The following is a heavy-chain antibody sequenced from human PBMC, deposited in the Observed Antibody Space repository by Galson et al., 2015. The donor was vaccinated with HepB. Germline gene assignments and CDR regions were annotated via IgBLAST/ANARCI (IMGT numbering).Heavy chain of an antibody. Sequence: PALVKPTQTLTLTCTFSGFSLNTPGMCVTWIRQPPRKALEWLALIDWDGDKYYNTSLNTRLTISKDTSTNQVVLTMTNMDPVDTGTYYCARQQKQIAAAGPSSDPSDFWGQGTMVTVSS. CDR3: ARQQKQIAAAGPSSDPSDF. V-gene: IGHV2-70*13. CDR1: GFSLNTPGMC. J-gene: IGHJ3*01. CDR2: IDWDGDK. D-gene: IGHD6-13*01.